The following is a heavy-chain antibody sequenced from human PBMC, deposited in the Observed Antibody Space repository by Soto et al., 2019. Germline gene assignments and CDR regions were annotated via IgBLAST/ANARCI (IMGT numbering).Heavy chain of an antibody. CDR1: GGSISSGGYY. Sequence: QVQLQESGPGLVKPSQTLSLTCTVSGGSISSGGYYWSWIRQHPGKGLEWFGYIYHRGTTSYNPPLTSLTGRVTISVDTSKNQCSLKLTSVTAADTAVYYCARDDRDFFGDYGRGWFDPWGQGTLVTVSS. J-gene: IGHJ5*02. CDR2: IYHRGTT. CDR3: ARDDRDFFGDYGRGWFDP. D-gene: IGHD4-17*01. V-gene: IGHV4-31*03.